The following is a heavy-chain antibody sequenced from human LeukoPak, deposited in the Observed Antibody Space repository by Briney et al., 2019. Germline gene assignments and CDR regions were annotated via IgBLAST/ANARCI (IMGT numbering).Heavy chain of an antibody. CDR1: GGSFSGYY. D-gene: IGHD2-2*01. Sequence: SETLSLTCAVYGGSFSGYYWSWIRQPPGKGLEWIGEINHSGSTNYNPSLKSRVTMSVDTSKNQFSLKLSSVTTADTAVYYCARGEDIVVVPAAIGNWFDPWGQGTLVTVSS. CDR3: ARGEDIVVVPAAIGNWFDP. J-gene: IGHJ5*02. CDR2: INHSGST. V-gene: IGHV4-34*01.